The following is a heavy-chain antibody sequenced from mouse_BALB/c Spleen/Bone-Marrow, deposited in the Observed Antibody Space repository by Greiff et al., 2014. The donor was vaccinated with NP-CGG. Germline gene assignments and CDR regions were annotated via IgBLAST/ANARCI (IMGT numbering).Heavy chain of an antibody. D-gene: IGHD2-4*01. V-gene: IGHV1S41*01. Sequence: DLVKPGASVKLSCKASGYTFTNFWINWIKQRPGQGLEWIGRIAPGTGTTYYNEMFKGKATLTVDTSSSTAYIQXXXXXXXXXXXXXCARYDXVMDYWGQGTXV. CDR2: IAPGTGTT. CDR1: GYTFTNFW. CDR3: ARYDXVMDY. J-gene: IGHJ4*01.